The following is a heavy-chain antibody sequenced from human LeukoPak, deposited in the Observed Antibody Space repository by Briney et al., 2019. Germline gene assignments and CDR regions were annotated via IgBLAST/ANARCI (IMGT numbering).Heavy chain of an antibody. CDR2: IYYSGST. CDR1: GGSISSSSYY. D-gene: IGHD2-2*01. CDR3: ARAPEVVPAASPNYFDY. J-gene: IGHJ4*02. V-gene: IGHV4-31*03. Sequence: SETLSLTCTVSGGSISSSSYYWGWIRQHPGKGLEWIGYIYYSGSTYYNPSLKSRVTISVDTSKNQFSLKLSSVTAADTAVYYCARAPEVVPAASPNYFDYWGQGTLVTVSS.